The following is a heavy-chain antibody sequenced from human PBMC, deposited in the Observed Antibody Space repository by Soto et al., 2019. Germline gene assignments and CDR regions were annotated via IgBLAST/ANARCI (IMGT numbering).Heavy chain of an antibody. Sequence: GGSLRLSCAASGFTFNTYGMQWVRQAPGKGLYWVAVILYDGSKKDYADSVKGRFTISRDNAKNSLYLQMNSLRAEDTAVYYCARSSGGSGKLWNYYGMDVWGQGTTVTVSS. J-gene: IGHJ6*02. CDR2: ILYDGSKK. V-gene: IGHV3-30*03. D-gene: IGHD3-10*01. CDR3: ARSSGGSGKLWNYYGMDV. CDR1: GFTFNTYG.